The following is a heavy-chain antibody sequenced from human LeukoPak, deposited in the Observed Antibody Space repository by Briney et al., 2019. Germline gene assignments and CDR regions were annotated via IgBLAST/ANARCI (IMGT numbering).Heavy chain of an antibody. Sequence: PGGSLRLSCAASGFTFSSYSMNWVRQAPGKGLEWVSSISSSSSYIYYADSVKGRFTISRDNAKNSLYLQMNSLRAEDTAVYYCARGYCSGGSCYSADLIAYWGQGTLVTVSS. V-gene: IGHV3-21*01. J-gene: IGHJ4*02. CDR3: ARGYCSGGSCYSADLIAY. CDR1: GFTFSSYS. CDR2: ISSSSSYI. D-gene: IGHD2-15*01.